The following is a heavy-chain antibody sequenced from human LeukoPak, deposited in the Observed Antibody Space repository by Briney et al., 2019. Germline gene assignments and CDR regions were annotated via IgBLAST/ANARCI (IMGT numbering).Heavy chain of an antibody. J-gene: IGHJ4*02. D-gene: IGHD1-26*01. CDR3: ARVRYSGSHLLDY. CDR2: INPNSGGT. CDR1: GYTFTGYY. V-gene: IGHV1-2*02. Sequence: ASVKVSCKASGYTFTGYYLHWVRQAPGQGREWMGWINPNSGGTNYAQKFQGRVTMTRDTSISTAYMELSRLRSDDTAVYYCARVRYSGSHLLDYWGQGTLVTVSS.